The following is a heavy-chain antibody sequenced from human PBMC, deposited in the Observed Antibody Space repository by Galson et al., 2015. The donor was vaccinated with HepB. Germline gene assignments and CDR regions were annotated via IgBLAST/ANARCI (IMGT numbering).Heavy chain of an antibody. V-gene: IGHV1-69*02. J-gene: IGHJ4*02. CDR2: IIPILGIA. Sequence: SVKVSCKASGGTFSSYTISWVRQAPGQGLEWMGRIIPILGIANYAQKFQGRVTITADKSTSTAYMELSSLRSEDTAVYYCARGGADIVATSYYFDYWGQGTLVTVSS. D-gene: IGHD5-12*01. CDR3: ARGGADIVATSYYFDY. CDR1: GGTFSSYT.